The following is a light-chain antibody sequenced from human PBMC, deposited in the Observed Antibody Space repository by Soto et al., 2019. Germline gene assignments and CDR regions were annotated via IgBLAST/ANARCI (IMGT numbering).Light chain of an antibody. CDR3: SSYAGSSTLL. J-gene: IGLJ2*01. CDR2: EGS. V-gene: IGLV2-23*03. Sequence: QSALTQPASVSGSPGQSITISCTGTSSDVGSYNLVSWYQQHPGKAPKLIIYEGSRRPSGVSNRFSGSKSGNTASLTISGLQAEDEADYYCSSYAGSSTLLFGGGTKLTVL. CDR1: SSDVGSYNL.